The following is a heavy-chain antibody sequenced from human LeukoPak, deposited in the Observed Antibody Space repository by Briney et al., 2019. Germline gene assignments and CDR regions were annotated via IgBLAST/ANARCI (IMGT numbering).Heavy chain of an antibody. J-gene: IGHJ4*02. CDR2: IYYIGST. D-gene: IGHD1-26*01. Sequence: SETLSLTCTVSGVSISSDYWSWIRQPPGKGLEWIGYIYYIGSTNYNPSLKSRITISVDTSKSHFSLKLSSVTAADTAVYYCARVVGATGSSDYWGQGTLVTVS. CDR3: ARVVGATGSSDY. V-gene: IGHV4-59*01. CDR1: GVSISSDY.